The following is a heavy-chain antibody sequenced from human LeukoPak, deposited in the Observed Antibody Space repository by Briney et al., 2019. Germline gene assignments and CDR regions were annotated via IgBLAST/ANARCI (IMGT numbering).Heavy chain of an antibody. Sequence: GGSLRLSCAASGFTFSSYGMHWVRQAPGKGLEWVAVISYDGSNKYYADSVKGRFTISRDNSKNTLYLQMNSLRAEDTAVYYCAKGAYSSSWDFDYWGQGTLVTVSS. CDR1: GFTFSSYG. V-gene: IGHV3-30*18. D-gene: IGHD6-13*01. CDR3: AKGAYSSSWDFDY. J-gene: IGHJ4*02. CDR2: ISYDGSNK.